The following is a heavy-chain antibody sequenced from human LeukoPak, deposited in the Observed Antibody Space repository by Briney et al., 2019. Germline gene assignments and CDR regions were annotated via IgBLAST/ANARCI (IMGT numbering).Heavy chain of an antibody. D-gene: IGHD5-18*01. CDR1: GFTFSSYG. CDR3: AKDSGGYSYGYFPGYYFDY. Sequence: GGSLRLSCAASGFTFSSYGMHWVRQAPGKGLEWVAVISYDGSNKYYADSVKGRFTISRDNSKNTLYLQMNSLRAEDTAVYYCAKDSGGYSYGYFPGYYFDYWGQGTLDTVSS. V-gene: IGHV3-30*18. J-gene: IGHJ4*02. CDR2: ISYDGSNK.